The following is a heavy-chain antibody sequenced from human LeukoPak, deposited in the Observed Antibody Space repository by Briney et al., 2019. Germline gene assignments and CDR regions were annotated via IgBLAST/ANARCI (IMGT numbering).Heavy chain of an antibody. Sequence: GASVKVSCKASGYTFTGYYMHWVRQAPGQGLEWMGWINPNSGGTNYAQKFQGRVTMTRDTSISTAYMELSRLRSDDTAVYYCARDAYXDFXSGDRDYYYMDVWGKGTTVTVSS. V-gene: IGHV1-2*02. CDR1: GYTFTGYY. D-gene: IGHD3-3*01. CDR2: INPNSGGT. J-gene: IGHJ6*03. CDR3: ARDAYXDFXSGDRDYYYMDV.